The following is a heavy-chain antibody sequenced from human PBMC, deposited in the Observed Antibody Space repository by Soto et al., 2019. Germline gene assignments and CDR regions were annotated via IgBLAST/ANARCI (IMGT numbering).Heavy chain of an antibody. CDR1: GGSISSYY. J-gene: IGHJ4*02. D-gene: IGHD1-26*01. Sequence: QVQLQESGPGLVKPSETLSLTCTVSGGSISSYYWSWIRQPPGKGLEWIGYIYYSGSTNYNPSLKSRVTISVDTSKNQFSLKLSSVTAADTAVYYCVRQVEEGATTGLDYWGQGTLVTVSS. V-gene: IGHV4-59*08. CDR2: IYYSGST. CDR3: VRQVEEGATTGLDY.